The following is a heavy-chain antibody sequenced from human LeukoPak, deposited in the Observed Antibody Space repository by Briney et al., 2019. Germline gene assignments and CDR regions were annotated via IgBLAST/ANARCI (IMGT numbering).Heavy chain of an antibody. CDR1: GLTFSSYS. CDR3: ARDLLRFLEWLYSMDV. V-gene: IGHV3-21*05. CDR2: ISSSSIYI. J-gene: IGHJ6*04. D-gene: IGHD3-3*01. Sequence: PWGSLRLSCAASGLTFSSYSVNWVRQAPGKGLELVSCISSSSIYIYYADSVKGRFTISRDNAKNSLYLQMNSLRAEDTAVYYCARDLLRFLEWLYSMDVWGKGTTVTVSS.